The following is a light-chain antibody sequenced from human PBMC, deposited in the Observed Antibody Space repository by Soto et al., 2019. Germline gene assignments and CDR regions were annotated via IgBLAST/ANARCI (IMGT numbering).Light chain of an antibody. CDR1: SSDGGGYNY. Sequence: HSARTQPPSAYGSPGQSGAISCTGTSSDGGGYNYVSWYQQHPGKAPKLMTYEVNKRPSGVPDRFSGSKSGNTASLTVSGLQAEDEAEYYCSSYAGSSNVFGTGTKVTVL. CDR2: EVN. V-gene: IGLV2-8*01. CDR3: SSYAGSSNV. J-gene: IGLJ1*01.